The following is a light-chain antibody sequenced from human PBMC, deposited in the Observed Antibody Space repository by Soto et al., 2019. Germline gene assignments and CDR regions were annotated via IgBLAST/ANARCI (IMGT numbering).Light chain of an antibody. CDR2: DVN. V-gene: IGLV2-14*01. CDR3: SSYTSSTTFV. J-gene: IGLJ3*02. CDR1: SSDVGGYNS. Sequence: QSALTQAASVSGSPGQSITISCTGTSSDVGGYNSVSWYRQHPGKAPKLMIYDVNNRPSGVSNRFSGSKSGNTASLTISGLQAEDEADYYCSSYTSSTTFVFGGGTQLTVL.